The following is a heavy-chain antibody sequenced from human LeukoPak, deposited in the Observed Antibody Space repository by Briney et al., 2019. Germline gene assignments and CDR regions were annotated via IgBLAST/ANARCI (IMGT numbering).Heavy chain of an antibody. D-gene: IGHD4-17*01. CDR1: GYTFTGYY. CDR2: INPNSGGT. V-gene: IGHV1-2*04. CDR3: ARGSSPTTVTQPFDY. J-gene: IGHJ4*02. Sequence: GASVKVSCKASGYTFTGYYMHWVRQAPGQGLEWMGWINPNSGGTNYAQKFQGWVTMTRDTSISTAYKELSRLRSDDTAVYYCARGSSPTTVTQPFDYWGQGTLVTVSS.